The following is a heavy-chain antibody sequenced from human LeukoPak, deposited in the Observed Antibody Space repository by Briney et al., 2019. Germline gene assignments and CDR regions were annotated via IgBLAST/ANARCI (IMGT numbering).Heavy chain of an antibody. CDR2: ISGSGGST. CDR3: ATFLEWLFPLFDY. D-gene: IGHD3-3*01. Sequence: GGSLRLPCAASGFTFSSNAMSWVRQAPGTGLEWVSAISGSGGSTYYADSVKGRFTISRDNSKNTLYLQMNSLRAEDTAVYYCATFLEWLFPLFDYWGQGTLVTVSS. CDR1: GFTFSSNA. V-gene: IGHV3-23*01. J-gene: IGHJ4*02.